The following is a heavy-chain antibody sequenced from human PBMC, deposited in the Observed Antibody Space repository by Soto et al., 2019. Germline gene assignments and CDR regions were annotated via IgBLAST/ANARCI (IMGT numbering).Heavy chain of an antibody. V-gene: IGHV3-7*01. CDR3: ARDHYSSGWYLGGNWYFDL. CDR2: IKQDGSEK. J-gene: IGHJ2*01. D-gene: IGHD6-19*01. CDR1: GFTFSSYW. Sequence: EVQLLESGGGLVQPGGSLRLSCAASGFTFSSYWMSWVRQAPGKGLEWVANIKQDGSEKYYVDSVKGRFTISRDNAKNSLYLQMNSLRAEDTAVYYCARDHYSSGWYLGGNWYFDLWGRGTLVTVSS.